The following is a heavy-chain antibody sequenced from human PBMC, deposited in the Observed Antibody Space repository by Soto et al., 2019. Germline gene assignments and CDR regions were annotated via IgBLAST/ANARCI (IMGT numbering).Heavy chain of an antibody. D-gene: IGHD3-3*01. CDR2: IKQDGSEK. CDR3: ARVKQPPDFYYYYGMDV. V-gene: IGHV3-7*01. Sequence: GGSLRLSCAASGFTFSSYWMSWVRQAPGKGLEWVANIKQDGSEKYYVDSVKGRFTISGDNAKNSLYLQMNSLRAEDTAVYYCARVKQPPDFYYYYGMDVWGQGTTVTVSS. J-gene: IGHJ6*02. CDR1: GFTFSSYW.